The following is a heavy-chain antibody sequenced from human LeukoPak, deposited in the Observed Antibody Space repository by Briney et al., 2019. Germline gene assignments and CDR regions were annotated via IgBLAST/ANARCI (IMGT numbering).Heavy chain of an antibody. D-gene: IGHD1-14*01. CDR2: IGLSDRDT. CDR3: ATDPPGAPDFDY. Sequence: PGGSLRLSCATSGFTFNNHDMNWVRQAPGKGLEWIAYIGLSDRDTFYADSVKGRFTISRDNAKNLLYLEMNSLSVEDTAVYYFATDPPGAPDFDYWGQGTLITVS. V-gene: IGHV3-48*03. J-gene: IGHJ4*02. CDR1: GFTFNNHD.